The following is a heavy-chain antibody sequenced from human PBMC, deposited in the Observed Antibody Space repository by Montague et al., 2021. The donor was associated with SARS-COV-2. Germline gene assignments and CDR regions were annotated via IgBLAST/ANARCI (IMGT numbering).Heavy chain of an antibody. CDR1: SGSLSNYY. CDR3: ARLNFHITIFGVVSSRVFDY. V-gene: IGHV4-59*08. J-gene: IGHJ4*02. CDR2: MYETGNM. Sequence: SETLSLTCTVSSGSLSNYYWSWIRQSPDKGLEWIGYMYETGNMIYNPSLRSRVSISADTSKNQFSLKLSSVTAADTAVYYCARLNFHITIFGVVSSRVFDYWGQGTLVTVSS. D-gene: IGHD3-3*01.